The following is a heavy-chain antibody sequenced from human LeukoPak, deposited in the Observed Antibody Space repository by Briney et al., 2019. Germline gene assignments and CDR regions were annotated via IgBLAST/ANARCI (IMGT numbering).Heavy chain of an antibody. Sequence: ASVKVSCKASGGTFSTYVISWVRQAPGQGLEWMGGIISVFGTANYAEKFQDRVAITADKSTSTAYMELSSLRSEDTAMYYCAINQAGYCGGGSCYRHEFYYMDVWGKGTSVTVSS. CDR3: AINQAGYCGGGSCYRHEFYYMDV. V-gene: IGHV1-69*06. D-gene: IGHD2-15*01. J-gene: IGHJ6*03. CDR2: IISVFGTA. CDR1: GGTFSTYV.